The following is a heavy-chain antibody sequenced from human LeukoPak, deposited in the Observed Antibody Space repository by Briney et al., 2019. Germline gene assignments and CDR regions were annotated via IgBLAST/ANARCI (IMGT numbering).Heavy chain of an antibody. CDR2: ISYDGSNK. CDR1: GFTFSSYA. D-gene: IGHD5-12*01. J-gene: IGHJ5*02. CDR3: ARNYDSTGFDP. Sequence: GRSLRLSCAASGFTFSSYAMHWVRQAPGKGLEWVAVISYDGSNKYYADSVKGRFTISRDNAKNSLYLQMNSLRAEDTAVYYCARNYDSTGFDPWGQGTLVTVSS. V-gene: IGHV3-30-3*01.